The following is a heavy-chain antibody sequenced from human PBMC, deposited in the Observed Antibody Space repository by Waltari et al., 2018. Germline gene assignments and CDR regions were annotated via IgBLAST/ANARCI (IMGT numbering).Heavy chain of an antibody. V-gene: IGHV3-30*01. CDR3: ARDRGGHCSSSSCYDTFDY. CDR2: ISSDGKYD. J-gene: IGHJ4*02. D-gene: IGHD2-2*01. Sequence: QVQLVESGGGVVQPGKSLKLSCAAPGVTFSNHAMPWVRQAPGKGLDWVAFISSDGKYDYDSDSVRGRFTISRDNSKNTLYLQMDNLRAGDTAVYYCARDRGGHCSSSSCYDTFDYWGQGTLVTVSS. CDR1: GVTFSNHA.